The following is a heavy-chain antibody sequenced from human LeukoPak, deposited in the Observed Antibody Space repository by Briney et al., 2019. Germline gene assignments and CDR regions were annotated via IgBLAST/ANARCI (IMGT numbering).Heavy chain of an antibody. Sequence: GGSLRLSCAASGFTFSSSGMHWVRQAPGKGLEYVSAISSNGGSTHYANSVKGRFTISRDNSKNTLYLQMGSLRAEDMAVYYCARVRGYSYGSSDYWGQGTLVTVSS. CDR1: GFTFSSSG. J-gene: IGHJ4*02. CDR2: ISSNGGST. D-gene: IGHD5-18*01. V-gene: IGHV3-64*01. CDR3: ARVRGYSYGSSDY.